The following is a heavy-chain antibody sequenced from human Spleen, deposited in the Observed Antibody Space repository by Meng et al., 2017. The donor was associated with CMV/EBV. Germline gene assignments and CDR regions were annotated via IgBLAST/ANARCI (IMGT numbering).Heavy chain of an antibody. CDR2: LSSSRSYT. V-gene: IGHV3-21*01. CDR1: GFSLSTYR. CDR3: ARLYGDYIPIDY. J-gene: IGHJ4*02. D-gene: IGHD4-17*01. Sequence: GGSLRLSCGASGFSLSTYRMNWVRQAPGQGLEWVASLSSSRSYTDYADSVKGRFTISRDNAKNSLYLQMNSLRAEDTAVYYCARLYGDYIPIDYWGQGTLVTVSS.